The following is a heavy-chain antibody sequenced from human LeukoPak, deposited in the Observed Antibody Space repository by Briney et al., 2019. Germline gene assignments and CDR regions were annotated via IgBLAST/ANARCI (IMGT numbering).Heavy chain of an antibody. J-gene: IGHJ4*02. Sequence: GGSLRLSCAASGFSVSNNYMSWVRQAPGKGLEGVTVIYSRGATYYADSVKGRFTISRDNSKNTLYLQMNSLRVEDTAVYYCAARNYWGQGTLVTVSS. CDR1: GFSVSNNY. CDR3: AARNY. D-gene: IGHD1-14*01. V-gene: IGHV3-53*01. CDR2: IYSRGAT.